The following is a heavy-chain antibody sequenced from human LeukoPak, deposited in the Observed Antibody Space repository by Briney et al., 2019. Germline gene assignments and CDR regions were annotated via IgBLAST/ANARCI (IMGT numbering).Heavy chain of an antibody. J-gene: IGHJ4*02. CDR3: ARESNWAYYFDY. D-gene: IGHD1-1*01. Sequence: ASVKLSCKASGYTFTSYGIRCVRQAPGQGLEWMGWSSTYNSDTKYAQKLQGRVTMTTDTSTKTAYMELRDLRSDDTAVYYCARESNWAYYFDYWGQGTLV. V-gene: IGHV1-18*01. CDR2: SSTYNSDT. CDR1: GYTFTSYG.